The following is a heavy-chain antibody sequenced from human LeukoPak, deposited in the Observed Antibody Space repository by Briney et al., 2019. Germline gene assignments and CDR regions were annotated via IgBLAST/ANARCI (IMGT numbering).Heavy chain of an antibody. CDR2: ISYDGSNK. CDR1: GFTFSSYG. CDR3: ARTTGIAVPFDY. D-gene: IGHD6-19*01. Sequence: GGSLRLSCAASGFTFSSYGMHWVRQAPGKGLEWVAVISYDGSNKYYADSVKGRFTISRDNSKNTLYLQMNSLRAEDTAVYYCARTTGIAVPFDYWGQGTLVTVSS. J-gene: IGHJ4*02. V-gene: IGHV3-30*19.